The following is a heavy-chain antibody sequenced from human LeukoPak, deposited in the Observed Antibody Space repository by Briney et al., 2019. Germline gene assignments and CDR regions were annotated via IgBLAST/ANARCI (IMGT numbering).Heavy chain of an antibody. CDR3: ARGQGTVTTH. Sequence: SETLSPTCAVSGGSFSGYYWTWIRQPPGKGLEWIGEINHSGGANHNPSLKSRVTISLGTSKNQFSLKLSSVTAADTALYYCARGQGTVTTHWGQGTLVTVSS. CDR1: GGSFSGYY. V-gene: IGHV4-34*01. D-gene: IGHD4-17*01. CDR2: INHSGGA. J-gene: IGHJ4*02.